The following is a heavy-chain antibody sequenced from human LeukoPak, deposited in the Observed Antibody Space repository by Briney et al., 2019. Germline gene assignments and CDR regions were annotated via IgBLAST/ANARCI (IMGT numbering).Heavy chain of an antibody. Sequence: SETLSLTWNVSGGSISISSYDWGWIRQPPGKGLEWIGSFYYSGSTDYNPSLKTRVTISVDTSKNPFSLKLSSVTAADTAVYYCARSFGDRSGYFPQPLSFDPWGQGTLVAVSS. CDR2: FYYSGST. V-gene: IGHV4-39*01. CDR3: ARSFGDRSGYFPQPLSFDP. CDR1: GGSISISSYD. D-gene: IGHD3-22*01. J-gene: IGHJ5*02.